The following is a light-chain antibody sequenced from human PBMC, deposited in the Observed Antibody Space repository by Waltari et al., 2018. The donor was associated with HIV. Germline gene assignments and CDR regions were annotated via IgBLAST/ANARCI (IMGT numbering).Light chain of an antibody. V-gene: IGLV3-21*04. CDR2: EDS. CDR1: KVGSKS. Sequence: SYVLTQPPSVSVAPGKTARITCGGNKVGSKSVHWYQQKPGKAPMLVIYEDSDRPSGIPERISGSNSGNTATLTITRVEAGDEADYYCQVWDSSSDHPVFGGGTKLTVL. CDR3: QVWDSSSDHPV. J-gene: IGLJ2*01.